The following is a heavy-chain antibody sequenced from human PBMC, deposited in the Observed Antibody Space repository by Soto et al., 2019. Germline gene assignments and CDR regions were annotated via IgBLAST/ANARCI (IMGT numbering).Heavy chain of an antibody. CDR2: INHSGTV. J-gene: IGHJ4*02. CDR1: GGAFNGYY. D-gene: IGHD3-10*01. Sequence: QVHLQQWGAGLLKPSETLSLTCAVNGGAFNGYYWTWIRQSPGKGLQWIGEINHSGTVDYNPSLKRRVTFSIDTAKKQFSLTLTSVTAAVTAVYYFARAGAALVRGSIGGFDYWGQGTLVSVSS. CDR3: ARAGAALVRGSIGGFDY. V-gene: IGHV4-34*01.